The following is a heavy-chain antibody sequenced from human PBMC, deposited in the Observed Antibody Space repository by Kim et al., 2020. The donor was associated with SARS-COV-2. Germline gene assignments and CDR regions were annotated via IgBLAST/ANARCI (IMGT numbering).Heavy chain of an antibody. Sequence: SETLSLTCAVYGGSFSGYYWSWIRQPPGKGLEWIGEINHSGSTNYNPSLKSRVTISVDTSKNQFSLKLSSVTAADTAVYYCARFLPPPGPTGYSSSWYVDYWGQGTLVTVSS. D-gene: IGHD6-13*01. CDR2: INHSGST. CDR1: GGSFSGYY. J-gene: IGHJ4*02. CDR3: ARFLPPPGPTGYSSSWYVDY. V-gene: IGHV4-34*01.